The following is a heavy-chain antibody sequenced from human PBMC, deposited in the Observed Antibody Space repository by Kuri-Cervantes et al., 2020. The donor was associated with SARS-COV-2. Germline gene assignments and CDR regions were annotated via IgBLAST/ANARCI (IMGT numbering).Heavy chain of an antibody. CDR2: ISYDRSNK. V-gene: IGHV3-30-3*01. J-gene: IGHJ3*02. CDR1: GFTFSSYA. D-gene: IGHD3-16*01. Sequence: GGSLRLSCAASGFTFSSYAMHWVRQAPGKGLEWVAVISYDRSNKYYADSVKGRFTISRDNSKNTLYLQMNSLRAEDTAVYYCAREGGSPGDAFDIWGQGTMVTVSS. CDR3: AREGGSPGDAFDI.